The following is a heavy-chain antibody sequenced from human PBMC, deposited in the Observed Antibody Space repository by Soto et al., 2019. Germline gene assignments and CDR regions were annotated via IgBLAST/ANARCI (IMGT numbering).Heavy chain of an antibody. CDR1: GGTFNTYA. CDR2: ISPMFGAA. J-gene: IGHJ4*02. CDR3: AREVQVHTPDFVY. V-gene: IGHV1-69*19. D-gene: IGHD3-10*01. Sequence: QVQLVQSGAEMNKPGSSVKVSCQSSGGTFNTYAMNWVRQAPGQGPEWMGDISPMFGAANYAPKFQGRVTITADESTGTSYMQLSSLTSEDTALYFCAREVQVHTPDFVYWGQGNLVTVSS.